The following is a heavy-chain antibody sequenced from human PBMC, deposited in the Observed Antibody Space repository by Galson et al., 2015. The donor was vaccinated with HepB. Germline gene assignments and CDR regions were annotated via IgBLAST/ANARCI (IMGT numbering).Heavy chain of an antibody. CDR2: IDPSDSYT. CDR1: GYSFTSYW. Sequence: QSGAEVKKPGESLRISCKGSGYSFTSYWISWVRQMPGKGLEWMGRIDPSDSYTNYSPSFQGHVTIPADKSISTAYLQWSSLKASDTAMYYCASPTGAVAGKGVFDIWGQGTMVTVSS. D-gene: IGHD6-19*01. CDR3: ASPTGAVAGKGVFDI. J-gene: IGHJ3*02. V-gene: IGHV5-10-1*01.